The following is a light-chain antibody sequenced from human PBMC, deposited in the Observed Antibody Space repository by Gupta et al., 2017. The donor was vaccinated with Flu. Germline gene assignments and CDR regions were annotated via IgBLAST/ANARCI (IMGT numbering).Light chain of an antibody. V-gene: IGKV3-11*01. CDR3: QQRSKRPLT. CDR2: DAS. Sequence: IVLPQSPATLSLSPGERATLSCTASQSVSTYLAWYQQKPGQAPRLLIYDASNRASGIPARFSGSGSGTDFTLTISSLEPEDFAVYYCQQRSKRPLTFGGGTKVEIK. J-gene: IGKJ4*01. CDR1: QSVSTY.